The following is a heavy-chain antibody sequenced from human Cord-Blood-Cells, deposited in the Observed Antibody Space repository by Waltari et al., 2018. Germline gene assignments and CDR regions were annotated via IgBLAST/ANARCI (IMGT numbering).Heavy chain of an antibody. CDR2: IYPRDSDT. CDR1: GYSFTSYW. CDR3: ATVPYDSSGYYFDY. V-gene: IGHV5-51*01. Sequence: EVQLVQSGAEVKKPGESLKISCKGSGYSFTSYWIGWVRQMPGKGLEWMGLIYPRDSDTRYSPAFLGEVTIPADKPISTAYLQWSSLEASDTAMYYCATVPYDSSGYYFDYWGQGTLVTVSS. D-gene: IGHD3-22*01. J-gene: IGHJ4*02.